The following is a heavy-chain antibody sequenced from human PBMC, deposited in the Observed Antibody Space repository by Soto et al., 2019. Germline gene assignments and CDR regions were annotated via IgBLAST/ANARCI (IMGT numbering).Heavy chain of an antibody. D-gene: IGHD6-13*01. V-gene: IGHV1-2*04. CDR3: ARDQGLAAAGYYYYYGMDV. Sequence: VASVKVSCKASGYTFTGYYMHWVRQAPGQGLEWMGWINPNSGGTNYAQKFQGWVTMTRDTSISTAYMELSRLRSDDTAVYYCARDQGLAAAGYYYYYGMDVWGHGTTVTVSS. CDR2: INPNSGGT. CDR1: GYTFTGYY. J-gene: IGHJ6*02.